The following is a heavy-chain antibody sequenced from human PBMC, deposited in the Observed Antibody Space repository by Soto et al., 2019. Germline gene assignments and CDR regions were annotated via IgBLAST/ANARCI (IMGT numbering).Heavy chain of an antibody. J-gene: IGHJ4*02. D-gene: IGHD4-17*01. CDR2: VSAYNGNT. V-gene: IGHV1-18*01. CDR1: GYTFTSYY. Sequence: ASVKVSCKASGYTFTSYYISWVRQAPGQGLEWMGWVSAYNGNTNYAQKLQGRVTMTTDTSASTAYMELRSLRSDDTAVYYCARSARDYGDYVHYWGQGTLVTVSS. CDR3: ARSARDYGDYVHY.